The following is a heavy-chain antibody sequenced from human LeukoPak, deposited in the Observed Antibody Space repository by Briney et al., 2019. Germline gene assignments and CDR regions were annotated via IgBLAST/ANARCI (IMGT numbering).Heavy chain of an antibody. CDR3: ARETLYYDSSGCLDY. D-gene: IGHD3-22*01. CDR1: GGTFSSYA. CDR2: IIPIFGTA. Sequence: SVKVSCKASGGTFSSYAISWVRQAPGQGLEWMGRIIPIFGTANYAQKFQGRVTITTDESTSTAYMELSSLRSEDTAGYYCARETLYYDSSGCLDYWGQGTLVTVSS. V-gene: IGHV1-69*05. J-gene: IGHJ4*02.